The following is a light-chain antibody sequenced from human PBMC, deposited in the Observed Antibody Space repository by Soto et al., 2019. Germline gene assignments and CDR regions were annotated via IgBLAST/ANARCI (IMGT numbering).Light chain of an antibody. CDR1: QSVGGY. Sequence: EIVLTQSPATLSLSPGERATLSCRASQSVGGYLDWYQQKPGQAPRLLIYDASNRASGIPARFSGSVSGTDFPLTISSLEPEHLAVFYCHQRSNWPPLLLGGGPKVRI. J-gene: IGKJ4*01. V-gene: IGKV3-11*01. CDR3: HQRSNWPPLL. CDR2: DAS.